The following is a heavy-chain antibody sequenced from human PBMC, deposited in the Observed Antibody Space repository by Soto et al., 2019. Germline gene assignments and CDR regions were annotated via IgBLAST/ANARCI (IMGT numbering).Heavy chain of an antibody. Sequence: GGSLRLSCAASGFTFSSYGMHWVRQAPGKGLEWVAVISYDGSNKYYADSVKGRFTISRDNSKNTLYLQMNSLRAEDTAVYYCAKGHSSWSEYFQHWGQGTLVTVSS. CDR1: GFTFSSYG. J-gene: IGHJ1*01. CDR2: ISYDGSNK. CDR3: AKGHSSWSEYFQH. V-gene: IGHV3-30*18. D-gene: IGHD6-13*01.